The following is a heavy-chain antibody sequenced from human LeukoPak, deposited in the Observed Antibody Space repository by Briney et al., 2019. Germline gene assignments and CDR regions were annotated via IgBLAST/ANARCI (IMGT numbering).Heavy chain of an antibody. D-gene: IGHD3-22*01. CDR2: ISAYNGNT. Sequence: GASVKVSCKASGYTFTSYGISWVRQAPGQGLEWMGWISAYNGNTNYAQKLQGRVTMTTDTSTSTAYMELRSLTSDDTAVYYCAREGHYYDSSGYYFLGGFDYWGQGIPVTVSS. V-gene: IGHV1-18*01. CDR3: AREGHYYDSSGYYFLGGFDY. J-gene: IGHJ4*02. CDR1: GYTFTSYG.